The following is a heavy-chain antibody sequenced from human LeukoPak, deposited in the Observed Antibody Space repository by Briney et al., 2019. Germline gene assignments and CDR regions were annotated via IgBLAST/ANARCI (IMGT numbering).Heavy chain of an antibody. J-gene: IGHJ4*02. CDR3: AREASLADYYDSSGLNYSDY. CDR1: GYTFTSYY. Sequence: GASVKVSCKASGYTFTSYYMHWVRQAPGQGLEWMGIINPSGGSTSYAQKFQGRVTMTRDTSTSTVYMELSSLRSEDTAVYYCAREASLADYYDSSGLNYSDYWGQGTLVTVSS. CDR2: INPSGGST. D-gene: IGHD3-22*01. V-gene: IGHV1-46*01.